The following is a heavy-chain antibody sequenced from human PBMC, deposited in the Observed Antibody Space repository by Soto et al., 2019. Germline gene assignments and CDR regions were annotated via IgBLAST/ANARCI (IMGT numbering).Heavy chain of an antibody. CDR3: ARDQYYDTPRGGYYYGMDV. CDR1: GGSISSYY. CDR2: IYYSGST. Sequence: SETLSLTCTVSGGSISSYYWSWIRQPPGKGLEWIGYIYYSGSTNYNPSLKSRVTISVDTSKNQFSLKLSSVTAADTAVYYCARDQYYDTPRGGYYYGMDVWGQGTTVTVSS. V-gene: IGHV4-59*01. J-gene: IGHJ6*02. D-gene: IGHD3-22*01.